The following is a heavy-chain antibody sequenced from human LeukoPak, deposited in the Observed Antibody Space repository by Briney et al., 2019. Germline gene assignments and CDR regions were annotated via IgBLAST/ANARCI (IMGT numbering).Heavy chain of an antibody. CDR2: IYYSGST. CDR3: ARIVPDWYFDL. V-gene: IGHV4-59*11. Sequence: PSETLSLTCTVSGGSISSHYWSWIRQPPGKGLEWIGYIYYSGSTNYNPPLKSRVTISVDTSKNQFSLKLSSVTAADTAVYYCARIVPDWYFDLWGRGTLVTVSS. CDR1: GGSISSHY. D-gene: IGHD6-6*01. J-gene: IGHJ2*01.